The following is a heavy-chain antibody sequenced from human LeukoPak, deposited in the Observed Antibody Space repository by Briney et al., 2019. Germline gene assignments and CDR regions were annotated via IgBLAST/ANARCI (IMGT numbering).Heavy chain of an antibody. D-gene: IGHD3-9*01. CDR2: IIPIFGTA. J-gene: IGHJ4*02. V-gene: IGHV1-69*06. CDR1: GGTFSSYA. CDR3: ASSLTGYYSYYFDY. Sequence: ASVKVSCKASGGTFSSYAISWVRQAPGQGLEWMGGIIPIFGTANYAQKFQGRVTITADKSTSTAYMELSSLRSEDTAVYYCASSLTGYYSYYFDYWGQGTLVTVSS.